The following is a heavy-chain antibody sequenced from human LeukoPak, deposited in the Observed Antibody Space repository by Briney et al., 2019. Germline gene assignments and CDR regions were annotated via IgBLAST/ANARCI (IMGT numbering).Heavy chain of an antibody. CDR2: INPNSGGT. Sequence: ASVKVSCKASGYTFTGYYMHWVRQAPGQGLEWMGRINPNSGGTNYAQKFQGRVTMTRDTSISTAYMELSRLRSDDTAVYFCAYDDLWSGYCIFCYCGQGTLVTVSS. CDR1: GYTFTGYY. D-gene: IGHD3-3*01. J-gene: IGHJ4*02. CDR3: AYDDLWSGYCIFCY. V-gene: IGHV1-2*06.